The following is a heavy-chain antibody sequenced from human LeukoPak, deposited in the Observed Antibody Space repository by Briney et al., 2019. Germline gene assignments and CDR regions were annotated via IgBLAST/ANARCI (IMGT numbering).Heavy chain of an antibody. CDR1: GYTFINYE. CDR2: MNSSDGNT. J-gene: IGHJ4*02. V-gene: IGHV1-8*01. D-gene: IGHD3-22*01. Sequence: GASVKVSCKASGYTFINYEINWVRQATGQGLEYMGWMNSSDGNTAYAQKFQGRVTMTRDTSTSTAYMELGSLTSDDTAVYYCARGSSGYYYVPDYWGQGTLVTVSS. CDR3: ARGSSGYYYVPDY.